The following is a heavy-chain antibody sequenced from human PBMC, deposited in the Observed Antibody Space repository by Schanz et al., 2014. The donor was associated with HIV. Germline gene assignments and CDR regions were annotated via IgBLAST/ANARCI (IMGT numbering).Heavy chain of an antibody. V-gene: IGHV3-21*01. CDR2: VNEASDYR. Sequence: EVQLLESGGGLVQPGGSLRLSCAASGFTFSSQAMSWVRQAPGKGLEWVSSVNEASDYRYYADSVKGRFTISRDTAQNSLFLQMDSLRVEDTAVYYCARVKGAVDYWGQGTLVTVSS. CDR3: ARVKGAVDY. J-gene: IGHJ4*02. CDR1: GFTFSSQA.